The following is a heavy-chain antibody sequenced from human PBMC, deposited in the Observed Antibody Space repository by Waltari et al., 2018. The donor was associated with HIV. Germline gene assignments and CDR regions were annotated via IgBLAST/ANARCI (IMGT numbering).Heavy chain of an antibody. Sequence: QVQLVQSGAEVKKPGSSVKVSCKASGGTFSSYAISWVRQAPGQGLEWMGGITPILGTANYAQRVQGRVTITADESTSTAYKELSGLRSQDTAVYYCAAGPSSSSKFYYYGMDVWGQGTTVTVSS. CDR3: AAGPSSSSKFYYYGMDV. D-gene: IGHD6-6*01. CDR2: ITPILGTA. J-gene: IGHJ6*02. CDR1: GGTFSSYA. V-gene: IGHV1-69*01.